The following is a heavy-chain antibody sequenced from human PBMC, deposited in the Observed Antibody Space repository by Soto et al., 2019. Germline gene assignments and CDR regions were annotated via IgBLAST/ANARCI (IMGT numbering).Heavy chain of an antibody. CDR3: ARAAATKTTIYYFDN. Sequence: QVQLLESGGGVVQPGGSLRLSCAASGFTFSTYAMYWARQAPGKGLEWVAVISYDGSNKYYADSVKGRFTISRDDSKNTLYLQMNSLRAEDTAVYYCARAAATKTTIYYFDNWGQGTLVTVSS. J-gene: IGHJ4*02. D-gene: IGHD5-12*01. V-gene: IGHV3-30-3*01. CDR2: ISYDGSNK. CDR1: GFTFSTYA.